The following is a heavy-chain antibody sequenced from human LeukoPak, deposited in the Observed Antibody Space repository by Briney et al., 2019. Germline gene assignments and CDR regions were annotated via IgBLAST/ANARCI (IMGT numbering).Heavy chain of an antibody. Sequence: SETLSLTCTVSGGSISSGGYYWSWIHQHPGKGLEWIGYIYYSGSTYYNPSLKSRVTISVDTSKNQFSLKLSSVTAADTAVYYCAREGVVAATTRDDAFDIWGQGTMVTVSS. CDR3: AREGVVAATTRDDAFDI. CDR2: IYYSGST. CDR1: GGSISSGGYY. V-gene: IGHV4-31*03. J-gene: IGHJ3*02. D-gene: IGHD2-15*01.